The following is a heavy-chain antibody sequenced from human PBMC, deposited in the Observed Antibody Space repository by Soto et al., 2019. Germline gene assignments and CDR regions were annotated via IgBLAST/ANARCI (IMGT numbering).Heavy chain of an antibody. CDR3: TRALGENSYGHGY. J-gene: IGHJ4*02. D-gene: IGHD5-18*01. V-gene: IGHV3-74*01. CDR1: GSTLSSYW. CDR2: INSDGSNT. Sequence: EVQLVESGGGLVQPGGSLRLSCAASGSTLSSYWMHWVRQAPGKGLVWVSCINSDGSNTNYADSVKGRCTISRDNAKNRLYLQMNSLRAEDTAVYYCTRALGENSYGHGYWGQGTLVTVSS.